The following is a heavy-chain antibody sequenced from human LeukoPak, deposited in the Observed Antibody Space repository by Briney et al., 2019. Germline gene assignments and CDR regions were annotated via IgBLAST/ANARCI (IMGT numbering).Heavy chain of an antibody. CDR1: GYTFTGYY. Sequence: ASVKVSYKASGYTFTGYYLHWARQAPGQGLEWMGWINPNSGGTKYAQKFQGRVTMTRDTSISTAYMEMSSLRSDDTAVYYCATLRVTTFDWGQGTLVTVSS. CDR3: ATLRVTTFD. D-gene: IGHD4-17*01. J-gene: IGHJ4*02. V-gene: IGHV1-2*02. CDR2: INPNSGGT.